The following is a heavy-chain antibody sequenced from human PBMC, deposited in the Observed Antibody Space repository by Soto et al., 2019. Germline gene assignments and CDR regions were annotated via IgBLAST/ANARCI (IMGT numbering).Heavy chain of an antibody. CDR1: GGSFSGYY. CDR3: ARDKITGLFDY. V-gene: IGHV4-34*01. Sequence: SETLALTCAVNGGSFSGYYWAWIRQPPGTGLEWIGEINHSGSTNYNPSLKSRVTISVDTSKNQFSLKLTSVTAADTAVYYCARDKITGLFDYWGQGTLVTVSS. J-gene: IGHJ4*02. D-gene: IGHD2-8*02. CDR2: INHSGST.